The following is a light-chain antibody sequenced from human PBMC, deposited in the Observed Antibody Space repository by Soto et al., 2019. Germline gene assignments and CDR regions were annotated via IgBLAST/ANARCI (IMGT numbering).Light chain of an antibody. CDR2: SNN. J-gene: IGLJ1*01. CDR3: AAWDDSLNGQGV. V-gene: IGLV1-44*01. Sequence: QSVLTQPPSASGTPWQRVTISCSGSSTNIGSNTVNWYQQLPGTAPKLLIYSNNQRPSGVPDRFSGSKSGTSASLAISGLQSEDEADYYRAAWDDSLNGQGVFGTGTKVPVL. CDR1: STNIGSNT.